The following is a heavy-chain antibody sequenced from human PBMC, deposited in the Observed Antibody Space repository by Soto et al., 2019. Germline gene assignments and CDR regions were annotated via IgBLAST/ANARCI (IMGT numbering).Heavy chain of an antibody. J-gene: IGHJ6*02. CDR3: ARDSMITFGGVIVGYGMDV. D-gene: IGHD3-16*02. V-gene: IGHV3-33*01. Sequence: QVQLVESGGGVVQPGRSLRLSCAASGFTFSSYGMHWVRQAPGKGLEWVAVIWYDGSNKYYADSVKGRFTISRDNSKNTLYLQRNSLRAEDRAVYYCARDSMITFGGVIVGYGMDVWGQGTTVTVSS. CDR1: GFTFSSYG. CDR2: IWYDGSNK.